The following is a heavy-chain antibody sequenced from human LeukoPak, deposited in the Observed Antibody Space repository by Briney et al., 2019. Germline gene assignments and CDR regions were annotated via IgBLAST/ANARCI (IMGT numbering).Heavy chain of an antibody. CDR1: GGSISSSNW. J-gene: IGHJ6*03. Sequence: PSETLSLTCAVSGGSISSSNWWSWVRQPPGKGLEWLREIYHSGSTNYNPSLKSRVTISVDKSKNQFSLKLSSVTAADTAVYYCASRPGILRAYYMDVWGKGTTVTVSS. V-gene: IGHV4-4*02. CDR3: ASRPGILRAYYMDV. D-gene: IGHD4-17*01. CDR2: IYHSGST.